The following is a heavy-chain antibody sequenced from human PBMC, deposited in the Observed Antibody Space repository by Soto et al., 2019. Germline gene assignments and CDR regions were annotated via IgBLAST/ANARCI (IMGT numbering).Heavy chain of an antibody. CDR2: ISGSGGST. J-gene: IGHJ4*02. Sequence: GGSLRLSCAASGFTFSSYAMSWVRQAPGKGLEWVSAISGSGGSTYYADSVKGRFTISRDNSKNTLYLQMNSLRAEDTAVYYCAKDQFRDSGDYTRGLFDYWGQGTLVTVSS. V-gene: IGHV3-23*01. CDR1: GFTFSSYA. CDR3: AKDQFRDSGDYTRGLFDY. D-gene: IGHD4-17*01.